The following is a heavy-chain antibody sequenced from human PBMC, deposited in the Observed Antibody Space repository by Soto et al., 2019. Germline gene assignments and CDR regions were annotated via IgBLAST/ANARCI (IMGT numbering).Heavy chain of an antibody. D-gene: IGHD1-1*01. Sequence: PSETLSLTCTVSGGSISSYYWSWIRQPPGKGLEWIGYIYYSGSTNYNPSLESRVTISVDTSENQFSLKLSSVTAADTAVYYCARELYNWNDEGWVDPWGTGTLVTVSS. CDR3: ARELYNWNDEGWVDP. V-gene: IGHV4-59*01. CDR1: GGSISSYY. J-gene: IGHJ5*02. CDR2: IYYSGST.